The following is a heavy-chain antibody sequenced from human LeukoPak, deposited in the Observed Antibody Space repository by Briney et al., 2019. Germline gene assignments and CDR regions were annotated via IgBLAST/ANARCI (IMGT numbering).Heavy chain of an antibody. J-gene: IGHJ4*02. CDR2: IKQDGSER. CDR1: GFTFSSYW. D-gene: IGHD7-27*01. Sequence: GGSLRLSCAASGFTFSSYWMTWVRQAPGKGLEWVANIKQDGSERNYVDSVKGRFTISRDNAKNSLYLQMNSLRADDTAVYYCARENWAPYYWGQGTLVTVSS. V-gene: IGHV3-7*01. CDR3: ARENWAPYY.